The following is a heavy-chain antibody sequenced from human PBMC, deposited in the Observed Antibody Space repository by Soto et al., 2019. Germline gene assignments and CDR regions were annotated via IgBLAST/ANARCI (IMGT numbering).Heavy chain of an antibody. Sequence: GESLKISCKGSGYSFTSYWIGWVRQMPGKGLEWMGIIYPGDSDTRYSPSFQGQVTISADKSISTAYLQWSSLKASDTAMYYCARGYCSGGSCYHNWFDPWGQGTLVTVSS. J-gene: IGHJ5*02. V-gene: IGHV5-51*01. D-gene: IGHD2-15*01. CDR2: IYPGDSDT. CDR3: ARGYCSGGSCYHNWFDP. CDR1: GYSFTSYW.